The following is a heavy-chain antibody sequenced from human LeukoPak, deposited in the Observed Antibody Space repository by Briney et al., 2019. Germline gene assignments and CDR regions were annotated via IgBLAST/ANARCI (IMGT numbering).Heavy chain of an antibody. V-gene: IGHV4-31*03. D-gene: IGHD3-22*01. Sequence: PSETLSLTCTVSGVSISSGGYYWTWIRQHPGKGLEWIGYIYYSGSTYYNPSLKSRVTISEDTSKNQFSLKLSSVTAADTAVYYCARADGDYSDSSGPYYFHYWGQGTLVTVSS. CDR3: ARADGDYSDSSGPYYFHY. CDR2: IYYSGST. CDR1: GVSISSGGYY. J-gene: IGHJ4*02.